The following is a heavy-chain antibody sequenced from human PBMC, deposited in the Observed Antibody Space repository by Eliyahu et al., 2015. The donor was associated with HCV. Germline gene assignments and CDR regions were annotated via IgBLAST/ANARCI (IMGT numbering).Heavy chain of an antibody. CDR1: GGSISSSSYY. CDR2: FYYRGST. D-gene: IGHD2-2*01. J-gene: IGHJ4*02. V-gene: IGHV4-39*01. Sequence: QLQLQESGPRLVKPSETLSLTCTVSGGSISSSSYYWGWIRQPPGKGLEWIGSFYYRGSTSYNPSLKSRVTISVDTSKNQFPLKLSSVTAADTAVYYCARWPHYCSRTSCYAGAVDHWGQGILVTVSS. CDR3: ARWPHYCSRTSCYAGAVDH.